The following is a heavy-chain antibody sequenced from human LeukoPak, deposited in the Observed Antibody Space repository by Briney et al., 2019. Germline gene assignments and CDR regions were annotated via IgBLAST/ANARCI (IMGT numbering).Heavy chain of an antibody. J-gene: IGHJ3*02. CDR1: GGTFSSYA. D-gene: IGHD2-2*01. CDR3: ARMPAATHAFDI. V-gene: IGHV1-69*13. Sequence: GASVKVSCKASGGTFSSYAISWVRQAPGQGLEWMGGIIPIFGTANYAQKFQGRVTITADESTSTAYMELSSLRSEDTAVYYCARMPAATHAFDIWGQGTMVTVSS. CDR2: IIPIFGTA.